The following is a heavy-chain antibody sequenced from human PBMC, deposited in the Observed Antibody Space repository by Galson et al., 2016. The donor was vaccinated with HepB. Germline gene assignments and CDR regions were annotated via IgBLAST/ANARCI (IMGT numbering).Heavy chain of an antibody. D-gene: IGHD2-2*01. CDR2: IRRDGSQI. CDR1: GFSFSNSG. Sequence: SLRLSCAASGFSFSNSGMSWVRQAPGRGLGWVANIRRDGSQINYLDSVKGRFSISRDNAKNSLYLQMNRLRAEDTAVYYCARDRNYCSSSTCYDVFDIWGQGTMVTVSS. V-gene: IGHV3-7*03. J-gene: IGHJ3*02. CDR3: ARDRNYCSSSTCYDVFDI.